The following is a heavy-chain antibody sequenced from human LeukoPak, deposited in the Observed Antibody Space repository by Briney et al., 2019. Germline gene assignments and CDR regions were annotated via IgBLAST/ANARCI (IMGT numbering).Heavy chain of an antibody. D-gene: IGHD3-22*01. V-gene: IGHV3-64*04. CDR3: ARGGRGSAAVVAPRSFDI. CDR1: GFTFNRFY. CDR2: ISSNGATT. J-gene: IGHJ3*02. Sequence: GGSLRLSCSASGFTFNRFYLHWVRQAPGKGLEFVSHISSNGATTYYADSVKGRFTISRDNSKNTLYLQMNSLRAEDSALYYCARGGRGSAAVVAPRSFDIWGQGTMVTVSS.